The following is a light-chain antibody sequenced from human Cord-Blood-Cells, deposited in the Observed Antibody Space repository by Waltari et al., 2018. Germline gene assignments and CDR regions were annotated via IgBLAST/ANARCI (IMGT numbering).Light chain of an antibody. CDR1: QSISSY. CDR3: QQSYSTPPT. Sequence: DIQLTQPPSSLSASVGDRVTITCRESQSISSYLNWYQQKPGKAPKLLIYAASSLQSGVPSRFSGSGSGTDFTLTISSLQPEDFATYYCQQSYSTPPTFGQGTKVEIK. J-gene: IGKJ1*01. V-gene: IGKV1-39*01. CDR2: AAS.